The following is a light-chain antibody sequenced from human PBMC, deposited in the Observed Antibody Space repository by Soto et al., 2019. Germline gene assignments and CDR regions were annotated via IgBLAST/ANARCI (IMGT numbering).Light chain of an antibody. CDR1: HVIDNW. CDR2: TAS. V-gene: IGKV1-12*01. Sequence: DIQMTQSPSSVSASVGDRVTITCRASHVIDNWLAWYQQKPGKAPKVLIYTASSLESGVPSRFSGSRSGTEFTLTISSLQLEDFATYYCLQYYSYPRTFGRGTKVDIK. J-gene: IGKJ1*01. CDR3: LQYYSYPRT.